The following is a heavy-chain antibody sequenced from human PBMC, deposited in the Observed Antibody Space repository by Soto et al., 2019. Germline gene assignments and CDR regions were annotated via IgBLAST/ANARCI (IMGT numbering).Heavy chain of an antibody. J-gene: IGHJ5*02. CDR2: IKQDGSEK. CDR1: GFTFSSYW. Sequence: GGSLRLSCAASGFTFSSYWMSWVRQAPGKGLEWVANIKQDGSEKYYVDSVKGRFTISRDNAKNSLYLQMNSLRAEDTAVYYCARDLGTTSTLRVNWFDPWGQGTLVTVS. V-gene: IGHV3-7*01. CDR3: ARDLGTTSTLRVNWFDP. D-gene: IGHD4-4*01.